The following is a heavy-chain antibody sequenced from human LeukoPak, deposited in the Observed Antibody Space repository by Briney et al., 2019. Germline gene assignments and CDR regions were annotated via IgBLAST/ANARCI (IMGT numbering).Heavy chain of an antibody. CDR1: GGSFSGYY. J-gene: IGHJ4*02. CDR2: INHSGST. D-gene: IGHD3-16*01. Sequence: SETPSLTCAVYGGSFSGYYWTWIRQPPGKGLEWIGEINHSGSTYYNPSLKSRVTISRDTSRNQFSLRLSSVTAADTAVYYCAGMIGYFDYWGQGALVTVSS. V-gene: IGHV4-34*01. CDR3: AGMIGYFDY.